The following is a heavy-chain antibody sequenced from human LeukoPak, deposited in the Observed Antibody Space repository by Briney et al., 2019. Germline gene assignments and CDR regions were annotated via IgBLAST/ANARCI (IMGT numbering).Heavy chain of an antibody. D-gene: IGHD5-18*01. J-gene: IGHJ4*02. V-gene: IGHV3-21*04. Sequence: PGGSLRLSCAASGFTFSSYSMNWVRQAPGKGLEWVSSISSSSSYIYYADSVKGRFTISRDNAKNSLYLQMNSLRAEDTAVYYCARGSKSGYSRWYYFDYWGQGTLVTVSS. CDR3: ARGSKSGYSRWYYFDY. CDR1: GFTFSSYS. CDR2: ISSSSSYI.